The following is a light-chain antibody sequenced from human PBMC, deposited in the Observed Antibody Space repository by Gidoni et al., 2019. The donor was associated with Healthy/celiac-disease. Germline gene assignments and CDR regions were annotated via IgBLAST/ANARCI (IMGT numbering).Light chain of an antibody. J-gene: IGKJ5*01. Sequence: EIVLPPSPATLSLSPGERATLSCRASQSVSSYLAWYQQKPGQAPRLLIYDASNRATGIPARFSGSGSGTDFTLTISSLEPEDFAVYYCQQRSNWPPGFGQXTRLEIK. CDR1: QSVSSY. CDR3: QQRSNWPPG. CDR2: DAS. V-gene: IGKV3-11*01.